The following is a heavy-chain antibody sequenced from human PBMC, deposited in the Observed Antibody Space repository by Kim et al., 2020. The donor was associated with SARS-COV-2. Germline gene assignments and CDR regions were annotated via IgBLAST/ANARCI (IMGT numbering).Heavy chain of an antibody. CDR3: ARGGRWLRLSRYYDSSGYYFDY. D-gene: IGHD3-22*01. J-gene: IGHJ4*02. CDR1: GGSFSGYY. V-gene: IGHV4-34*01. Sequence: SETLSLTCAVYGGSFSGYYWSWIRQPPGKGLEWIGEINHSGSTNYNPSLKSRVTISVDTSKNQFSLKLSSVTAADTAVYYCARGGRWLRLSRYYDSSGYYFDYWGQGTLVTVSS. CDR2: INHSGST.